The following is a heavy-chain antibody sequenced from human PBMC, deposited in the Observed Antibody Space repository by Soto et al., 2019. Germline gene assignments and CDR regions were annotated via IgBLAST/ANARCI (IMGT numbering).Heavy chain of an antibody. V-gene: IGHV4-59*02. CDR2: IYSSGST. J-gene: IGHJ5*02. CDR1: GGSVNNNF. CDR3: ARGGWLRGSYWFDP. Sequence: QVQLQESGPGLVKSSETLSLTCTVSGGSVNNNFWSWIRQPQGKGLEWLAYIYSSGSTTYNPSLKSRVTISIDTSKNQFSLKVNSVTAADTAVYFCARGGWLRGSYWFDPWGQGALVTVSS. D-gene: IGHD5-12*01.